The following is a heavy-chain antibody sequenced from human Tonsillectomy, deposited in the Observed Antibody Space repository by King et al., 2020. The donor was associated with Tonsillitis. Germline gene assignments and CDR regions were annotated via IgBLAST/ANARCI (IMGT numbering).Heavy chain of an antibody. CDR3: ARGFTDYYYAMDV. V-gene: IGHV3-30-3*01. CDR2: ISYDGSDK. J-gene: IGHJ6*02. CDR1: GFTFSSYA. Sequence: HVQLVESGGDVVQPGRSLRLSCAASGFTFSSYAMHWVRQAPGKGLEWVAIISYDGSDKYYADSVKGRFTISRDNSKNTLYLQMNRLRVEDTAVYYCARGFTDYYYAMDVWGQGPTVTVSS.